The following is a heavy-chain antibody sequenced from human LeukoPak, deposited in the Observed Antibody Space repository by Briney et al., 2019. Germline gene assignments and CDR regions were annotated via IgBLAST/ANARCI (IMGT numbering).Heavy chain of an antibody. V-gene: IGHV4-34*01. D-gene: IGHD1-26*01. CDR3: ARGLVGSTRGLIDY. CDR1: GGSFSGYY. J-gene: IGHJ4*02. Sequence: SETLSLTCAVYGGSFSGYYWSWIRQPPGKGLEWIGEINHSGSTNYIPSLKSRVIISVDTSENQFSLRLSSVTAADTAVYYCARGLVGSTRGLIDYWGQGTLVTVSS. CDR2: INHSGST.